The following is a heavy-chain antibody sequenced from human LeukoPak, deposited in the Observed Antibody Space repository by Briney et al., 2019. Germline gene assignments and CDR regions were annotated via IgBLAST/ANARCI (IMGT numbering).Heavy chain of an antibody. V-gene: IGHV3-30*02. J-gene: IGHJ4*02. CDR1: GFTFSSYG. Sequence: GGSLRLSCAASGFTFSSYGMHWVRQAPGKGLEWVAFIRYDGSNKYYADSVKGRFTISRDNSKNTVYLQMNSLRDEDTAVYYCARDQTPFYWGQGSLVTVSS. CDR3: ARDQTPFY. CDR2: IRYDGSNK. D-gene: IGHD2-15*01.